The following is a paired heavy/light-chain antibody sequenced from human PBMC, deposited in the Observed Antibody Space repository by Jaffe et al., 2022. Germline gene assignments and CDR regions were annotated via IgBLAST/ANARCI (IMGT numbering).Heavy chain of an antibody. Sequence: QLQLQESGPGLVKPSETLSLTCTVSGGSINTGSYHWAWIRQPPGKGLEWIGTISYTGRTYYSPSLKSRLTMSVDTSKNQFSLKVTSVTAADTAIYFCARRYDYWGQGTLVTVSS. CDR3: ARRYDY. V-gene: IGHV4-39*01. J-gene: IGHJ4*02. D-gene: IGHD5-18*01. CDR1: GGSINTGSYH. CDR2: ISYTGRT.
Light chain of an antibody. CDR1: QGLVHSDGNTY. J-gene: IGKJ2*01. CDR3: TQATQFPYT. Sequence: DIVMTQTPLSSPVTLGQPASISCKSSQGLVHSDGNTYLSWLHQRPGQPPRLLIYGISNRFSGVPDRFSGSGAGTDFTLRISRVEAEDVGVYYCTQATQFPYTFGQGTKLEI. V-gene: IGKV2-24*01. CDR2: GIS.